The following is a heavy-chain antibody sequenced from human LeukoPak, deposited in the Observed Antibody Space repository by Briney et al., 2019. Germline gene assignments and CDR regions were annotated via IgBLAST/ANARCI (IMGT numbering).Heavy chain of an antibody. Sequence: ASVKVSCKGSGDTLTEVSMHWGRQGPGKGREWVGGVDPEDGETIYAQKFQGRVTMTEDTSTDTAYQEPSRLRSEDTAVYYCARDLYLCGGARWGQGPLVTVSS. CDR2: VDPEDGET. CDR1: GDTLTEVS. CDR3: ARDLYLCGGAR. V-gene: IGHV1-24*01. J-gene: IGHJ1*01. D-gene: IGHD2-21*01.